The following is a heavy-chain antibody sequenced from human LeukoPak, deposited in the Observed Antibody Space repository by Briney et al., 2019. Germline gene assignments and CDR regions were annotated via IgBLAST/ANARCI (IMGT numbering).Heavy chain of an antibody. CDR3: AGGIVGVHAY. CDR1: DFSISSAYY. J-gene: IGHJ4*02. V-gene: IGHV4-38-2*01. CDR2: FYHGGDT. Sequence: SETLSLTCGASDFSISSAYYWGWIRQPPGKGLEWIGSFYHGGDTYYNPSLKSRVTISVDTPKNQFSLKLRSVTAAATAVYYCAGGIVGVHAYWGQGILVTVSS. D-gene: IGHD1-26*01.